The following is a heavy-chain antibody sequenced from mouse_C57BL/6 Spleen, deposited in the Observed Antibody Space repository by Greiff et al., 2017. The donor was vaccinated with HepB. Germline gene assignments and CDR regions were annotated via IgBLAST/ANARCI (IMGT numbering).Heavy chain of an antibody. CDR3: ARTVYYYGSIWYFDV. J-gene: IGHJ1*03. CDR1: GFSLTSYG. D-gene: IGHD1-1*01. V-gene: IGHV2-2*01. Sequence: QVHVKQSGPGLVQPSQSLSITCTVSGFSLTSYGVHWVRQSPGKGLEWLGVIWSGGSTDYNAAFISRLSISKDNSKSQVFFKMNSLQADDTAIYYCARTVYYYGSIWYFDVWGTGTTVTVSS. CDR2: IWSGGST.